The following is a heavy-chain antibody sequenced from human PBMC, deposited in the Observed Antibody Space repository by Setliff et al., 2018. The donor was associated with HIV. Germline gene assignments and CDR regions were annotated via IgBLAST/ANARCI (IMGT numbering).Heavy chain of an antibody. CDR1: GASLQSYY. CDR3: ARSIHGGGSEPFDT. D-gene: IGHD3-10*01. V-gene: IGHV4-4*07. CDR2: IYYVGWS. J-gene: IGHJ5*02. Sequence: SETLFLTCSVSGASLQSYYWSWIRQPAGKGLQWIGRIYYVGWSKYNPSLEDRVTMSVDTSNNQFSLSLRSVTAADTAIYYCARSIHGGGSEPFDTWGQGILVTVSS.